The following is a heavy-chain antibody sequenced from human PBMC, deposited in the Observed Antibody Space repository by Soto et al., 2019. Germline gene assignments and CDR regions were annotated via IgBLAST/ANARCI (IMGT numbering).Heavy chain of an antibody. D-gene: IGHD3-22*01. CDR1: RATFTNLV. V-gene: IGHV1-69*01. Sequence: QVYLLRSGPEVKSLGSWWRFPAKVLRATFTNLVSGWCGRAPGQALEWMGGIMPFFGSGNYAQKFQGRINITADESTSSVYLELTSLRSEDTAVYYCARDRAGYYSHFVYWGQGTLVTVSS. J-gene: IGHJ4*02. CDR2: IMPFFGSG. CDR3: ARDRAGYYSHFVY.